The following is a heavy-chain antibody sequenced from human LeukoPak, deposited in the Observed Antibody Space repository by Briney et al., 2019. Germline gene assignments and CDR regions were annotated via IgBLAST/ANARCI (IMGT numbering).Heavy chain of an antibody. CDR2: IYYSGST. J-gene: IGHJ6*02. Sequence: PSQTLSLTCTVSGGSISSGGYYWSWIRQHPGKGLEWIVYIYYSGSTYYNPSLKSRVTISVDTSKNQFSLKLSSVTAADTAVYYCARDQVGSSWPSSGMDVWGQGTTVTVSS. CDR3: ARDQVGSSWPSSGMDV. CDR1: GGSISSGGYY. D-gene: IGHD6-13*01. V-gene: IGHV4-31*03.